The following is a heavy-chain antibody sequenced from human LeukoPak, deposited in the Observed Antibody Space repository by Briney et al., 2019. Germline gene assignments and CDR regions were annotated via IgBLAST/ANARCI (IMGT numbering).Heavy chain of an antibody. J-gene: IGHJ5*02. CDR2: IKTDGSEK. V-gene: IGHV3-7*03. D-gene: IGHD3-9*01. CDR3: ARDYTGYFP. CDR1: GFTFSSYW. Sequence: PGGSLRLSCEASGFTFSSYWMSWVRQAPGKGLEWVANIKTDGSEKYYVDSVKGRFTISRDSAKNSSYLQMNSLRAEDTAVYYCARDYTGYFPWGRGTLVTVSS.